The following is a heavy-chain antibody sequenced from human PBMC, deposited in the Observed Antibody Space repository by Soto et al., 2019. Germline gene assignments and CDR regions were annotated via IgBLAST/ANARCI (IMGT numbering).Heavy chain of an antibody. CDR3: ARVIDTYYDLHWYFAL. D-gene: IGHD3-22*01. CDR1: GFTFSSDS. CDR2: ISSSSTTI. V-gene: IGHV3-48*01. Sequence: GGSLRLSCAASGFTFSSDSLNWVRQAPGKGLEWVSYISSSSTTIYYADSVKGRFTISRDNAKNSLYLQMNSLRAEDTAVYYCARVIDTYYDLHWYFALWGRGTRVTVSS. J-gene: IGHJ2*01.